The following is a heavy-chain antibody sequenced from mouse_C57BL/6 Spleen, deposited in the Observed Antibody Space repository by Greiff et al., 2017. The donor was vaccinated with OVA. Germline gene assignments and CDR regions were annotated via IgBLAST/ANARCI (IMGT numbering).Heavy chain of an antibody. CDR3: ARRGDWGDWYFDV. J-gene: IGHJ1*03. CDR1: GYTFTSYW. V-gene: IGHV1-64*01. CDR2: IHPNSGST. D-gene: IGHD4-1*01. Sequence: QVQLQQPGAELVKPGASVKLSCKASGYTFTSYWMHWVKQRPGQGLEWIGMIHPNSGSTNYNEKFKSKATLTVDKSSSTAYMQLSSLTSEDSAVYDGARRGDWGDWYFDVWGTGTTVTVSS.